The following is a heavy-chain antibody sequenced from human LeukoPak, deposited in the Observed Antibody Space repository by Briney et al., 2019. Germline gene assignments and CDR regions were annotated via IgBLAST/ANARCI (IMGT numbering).Heavy chain of an antibody. J-gene: IGHJ5*01. Sequence: SETLSLTCAVSGYSISSGYYWGWIRQPPGKGLERIGSIYHSGSAYYNPSLKSRVTISVDMSKNQFSLKLSSVTAADTAVYYCARGSSSWYGGEYNWFDSWGREPWSPSPQ. D-gene: IGHD6-13*01. V-gene: IGHV4-38-2*01. CDR2: IYHSGSA. CDR3: ARGSSSWYGGEYNWFDS. CDR1: GYSISSGYY.